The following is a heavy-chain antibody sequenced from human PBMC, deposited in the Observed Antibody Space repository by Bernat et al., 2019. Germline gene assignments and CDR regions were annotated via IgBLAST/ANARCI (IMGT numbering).Heavy chain of an antibody. CDR1: GFTVSSNY. D-gene: IGHD5-12*01. CDR2: IYSGGST. Sequence: EVQLVESGGGLIQPGGSLRLSCAASGFTVSSNYMSWVRQAPGKGLEWVSVIYSGGSTYYADSVKGRFTISRDNSKNTLYLQMNSLRAEDTAVYYCARGRMGDPGYGYYYYYYMDVWGKGTTVTVSS. V-gene: IGHV3-53*01. CDR3: ARGRMGDPGYGYYYYYYMDV. J-gene: IGHJ6*03.